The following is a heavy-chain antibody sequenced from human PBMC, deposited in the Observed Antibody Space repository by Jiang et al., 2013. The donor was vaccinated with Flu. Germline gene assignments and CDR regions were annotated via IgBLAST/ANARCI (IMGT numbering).Heavy chain of an antibody. CDR3: ARGEYDFWIVDN. Sequence: GSGLVKPSQTLSLTCTVSGGSVSSGDYYWSWIRQPPGKGLEWIGYIYYSGSTYYNPSLKSRVTISLDTSKNQFSLNLSSVTAADTAVYYCARGEYDFWIVDNWGQGTLVTVSS. V-gene: IGHV4-30-4*01. CDR2: IYYSGST. CDR1: GGSVSSGDYY. D-gene: IGHD3-3*01. J-gene: IGHJ4*02.